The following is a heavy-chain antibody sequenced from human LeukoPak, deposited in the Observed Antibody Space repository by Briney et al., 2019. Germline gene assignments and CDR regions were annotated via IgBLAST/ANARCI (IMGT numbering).Heavy chain of an antibody. V-gene: IGHV3-23*01. J-gene: IGHJ6*03. CDR3: AKGTRYYYYMDV. Sequence: GGTLRLSCAASGFTFSSYGMSWVRQAPGKGLEWVSAISGSGSSTYYADSVKGRFTISRDNSKNTLYLQMNSLRAEDTAVYYCAKGTRYYYYMDVWGKGTTVTISS. CDR2: ISGSGSST. CDR1: GFTFSSYG.